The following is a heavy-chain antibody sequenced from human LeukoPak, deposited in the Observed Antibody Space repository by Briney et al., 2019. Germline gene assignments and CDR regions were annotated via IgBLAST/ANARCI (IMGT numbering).Heavy chain of an antibody. V-gene: IGHV3-23*01. J-gene: IGHJ6*02. D-gene: IGHD1-26*01. CDR1: GFTFSIYA. CDR3: ARCGTPNNYCYSGMDV. Sequence: GGSLRLSCAASGFTFSIYAMSWVRQAPGKGLEWVSGISGSGGSTNYADSVKGRFTISRDNSKNTLYLRMSSLRAEDTAVYYCARCGTPNNYCYSGMDVWGQGTTVTVSS. CDR2: ISGSGGST.